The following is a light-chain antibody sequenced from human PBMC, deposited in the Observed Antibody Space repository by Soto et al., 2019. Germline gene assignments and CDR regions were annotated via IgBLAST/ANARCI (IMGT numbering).Light chain of an antibody. CDR1: SSDVGGYNY. CDR3: SSYTSSSTPYVV. CDR2: DVS. J-gene: IGLJ2*01. V-gene: IGLV2-14*01. Sequence: QSALTQPASVSGSPGQSITISCTGTSSDVGGYNYVSWYQQHPGKAPKLMIYDVSNRPSGVSNRFSGSKSGNTASLTISGLQAEDEAGYYCSSYTSSSTPYVVFGGGTLLTVL.